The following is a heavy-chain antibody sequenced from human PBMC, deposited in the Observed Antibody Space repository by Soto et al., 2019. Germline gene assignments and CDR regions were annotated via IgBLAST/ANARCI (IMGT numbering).Heavy chain of an antibody. Sequence: EVQLLESGGGLVQPGGSLRLSCAASGFTFSSYAMSWVRQAPGKGLEWVSAISGSGGSTYYADSVKGRFTISRDNAKNTLYLQINSLRAEDTAVYYCAKDSGVLLWFGDVQSGMDVWGQGTTVTVSS. CDR2: ISGSGGST. J-gene: IGHJ6*02. CDR3: AKDSGVLLWFGDVQSGMDV. CDR1: GFTFSSYA. V-gene: IGHV3-23*01. D-gene: IGHD3-10*01.